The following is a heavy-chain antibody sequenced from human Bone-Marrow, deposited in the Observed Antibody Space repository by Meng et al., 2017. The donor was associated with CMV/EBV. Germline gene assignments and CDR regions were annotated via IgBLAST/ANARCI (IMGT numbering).Heavy chain of an antibody. CDR3: AREGAEYCGSDCHYFDL. CDR2: INIDGSDK. CDR1: GFRLSAHY. D-gene: IGHD2-21*01. Sequence: GESLKISCEVSGFRLSAHYMTWIRQAPGKGLEWISYINIDGSDKFYADSVRGRFTISRDNTKNSLYLRMNSLTTEDTAVYFCAREGAEYCGSDCHYFDLWGQGTPVTVSS. V-gene: IGHV3-11*01. J-gene: IGHJ4*02.